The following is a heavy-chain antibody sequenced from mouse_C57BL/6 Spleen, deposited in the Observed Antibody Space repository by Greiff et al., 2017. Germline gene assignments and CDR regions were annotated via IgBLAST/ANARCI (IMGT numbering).Heavy chain of an antibody. Sequence: QVQLKESGAELARPGASVKLSCKASGYTFTSYGISWVKQRTGQGLEWIGEIYPRSGNTYYNEKFKGKATLTADKSSSTAYMELRSLTSEDTAVYVGARVQRSGGGFYAMDYWGQGTSVTVSS. CDR2: IYPRSGNT. V-gene: IGHV1-81*01. J-gene: IGHJ4*01. CDR3: ARVQRSGGGFYAMDY. CDR1: GYTFTSYG. D-gene: IGHD3-1*01.